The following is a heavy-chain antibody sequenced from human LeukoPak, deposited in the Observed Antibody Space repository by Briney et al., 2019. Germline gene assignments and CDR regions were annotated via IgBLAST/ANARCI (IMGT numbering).Heavy chain of an antibody. CDR2: ITDSGDGT. CDR1: GFTFSTYA. D-gene: IGHD3-3*01. Sequence: GGSLRLSCAASGFTFSTYAMAWVRQAPGKGIEWISSITDSGDGTYFADSVRGRFSISRDNSRNTLYLQLSSLRAEDTAVYYCAKGLRGAYDYWGQGTLVTVSS. V-gene: IGHV3-23*01. J-gene: IGHJ4*02. CDR3: AKGLRGAYDY.